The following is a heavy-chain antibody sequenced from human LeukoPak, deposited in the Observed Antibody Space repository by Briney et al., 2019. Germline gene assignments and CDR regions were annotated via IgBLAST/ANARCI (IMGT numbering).Heavy chain of an antibody. CDR1: GGTFSSYT. J-gene: IGHJ6*02. CDR2: IIPILGIA. D-gene: IGHD3/OR15-3a*01. Sequence: ASVKVSCKASGGTFSSYTICWVRQAPGQGLEWMGRIIPILGIANYAQKFQGRVTITADKSTSTAYMELSSLRSEDTAVYYCARVGTGYYYGMDVWGQGTTVTVSS. CDR3: ARVGTGYYYGMDV. V-gene: IGHV1-69*02.